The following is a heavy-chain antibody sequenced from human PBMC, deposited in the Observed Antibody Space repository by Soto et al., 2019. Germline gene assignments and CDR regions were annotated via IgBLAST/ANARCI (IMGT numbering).Heavy chain of an antibody. V-gene: IGHV3-9*01. D-gene: IGHD2-21*02. CDR1: GFSFVDFV. CDR2: VSWNSGAK. CDR3: AKGVATAVPALDY. Sequence: EVQLVESGGGLVQPGRSLRLSCVASGFSFVDFVMNWVRQRPGKGLEWVSSVSWNSGAKLYADSVKGRFAISRDSAKKSVYLQMNSLRPDDTAFYYCAKGVATAVPALDYWGQGTLVTVSS. J-gene: IGHJ4*02.